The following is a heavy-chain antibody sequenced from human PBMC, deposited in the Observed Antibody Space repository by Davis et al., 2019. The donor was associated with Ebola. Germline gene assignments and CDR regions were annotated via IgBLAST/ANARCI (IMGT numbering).Heavy chain of an antibody. Sequence: PSETLSLTCTVSGGSINSPNYYWSWIRQPAGKGLEWIGQIYTSGNAKYNPSLKSRITISVDASKNQFSLKLSSVTAADTAVYYCARDQQVGYFDLWGRGTLVTVSS. CDR2: IYTSGNA. CDR3: ARDQQVGYFDL. V-gene: IGHV4-61*09. CDR1: GGSINSPNYY. D-gene: IGHD1/OR15-1a*01. J-gene: IGHJ2*01.